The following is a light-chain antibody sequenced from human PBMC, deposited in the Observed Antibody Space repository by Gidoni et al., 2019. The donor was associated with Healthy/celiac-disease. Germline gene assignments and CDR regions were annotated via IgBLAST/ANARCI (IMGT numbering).Light chain of an antibody. CDR2: GAS. CDR1: QSVSSSY. V-gene: IGKV3-20*01. CDR3: QQYGSSRGFT. J-gene: IGKJ3*01. Sequence: EIVLTQSPSTLSLSPGERATLSCRASQSVSSSYLAWYQQTPGQAPRLLIYGASSRATGIPDRFSGSGSGTDFTLTISRLEPEDFAVYYCQQYGSSRGFTFXPXTKVXIK.